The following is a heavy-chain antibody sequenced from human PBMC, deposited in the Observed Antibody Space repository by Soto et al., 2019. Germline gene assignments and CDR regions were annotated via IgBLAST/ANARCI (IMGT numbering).Heavy chain of an antibody. J-gene: IGHJ5*02. V-gene: IGHV1-69*13. CDR2: IKPISDIT. Sequence: ASVKVSCKASGDTFGRFTINWGRQAPGQGLEWMGGIKPISDITNYAQRFQGRVAFTADASTSTVYLELSSLRSEDTAMYYCARDPSTINKLIGVWFDPWGQGTLVTVSS. D-gene: IGHD4-4*01. CDR1: GDTFGRFT. CDR3: ARDPSTINKLIGVWFDP.